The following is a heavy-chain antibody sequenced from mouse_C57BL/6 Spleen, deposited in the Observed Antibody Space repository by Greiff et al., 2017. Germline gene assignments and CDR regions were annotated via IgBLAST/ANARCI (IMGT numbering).Heavy chain of an antibody. Sequence: VQVVESGPELVKPGASVKISCKASGYAFSSSWMNWVKQRPGKGLEWIGRIYPGDGDTNYNGKFKGKATLTADKSSSTAYMQLSSLTSEDSAVYCCARGNYRYAMDYWGQGTSVTVSS. CDR3: ARGNYRYAMDY. CDR1: GYAFSSSW. CDR2: IYPGDGDT. V-gene: IGHV1-82*01. J-gene: IGHJ4*01. D-gene: IGHD2-1*01.